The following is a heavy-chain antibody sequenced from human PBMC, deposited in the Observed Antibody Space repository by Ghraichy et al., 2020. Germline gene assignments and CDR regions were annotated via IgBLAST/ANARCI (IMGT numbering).Heavy chain of an antibody. CDR2: ISSSSSYI. CDR1: GFTFSSYS. D-gene: IGHD3-16*01. Sequence: GGSLRLSCAASGFTFSSYSMNWVRQAPGKGLEWVSSISSSSSYIYYADSVKGRFTISRDNAKNSLYLQMNSLRAEDTAVYYCARDRGGTSGLGNWGQGTLVTVSS. V-gene: IGHV3-21*01. J-gene: IGHJ4*02. CDR3: ARDRGGTSGLGN.